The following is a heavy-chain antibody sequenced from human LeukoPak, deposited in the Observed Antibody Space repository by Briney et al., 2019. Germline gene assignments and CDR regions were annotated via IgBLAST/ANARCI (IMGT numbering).Heavy chain of an antibody. Sequence: SETLSLTCTVSGGSVSSGSYYWSWIRQPPGKGLEWIGEINHSGSTNYNPSLKSRVTISVDTSKNQFSLKLSSVTAADTAVYYCARLKKDIVLMVYARYANWFDPWGQGTLVTVSS. V-gene: IGHV4-39*07. CDR3: ARLKKDIVLMVYARYANWFDP. J-gene: IGHJ5*02. D-gene: IGHD2-8*01. CDR1: GGSVSSGSYY. CDR2: INHSGST.